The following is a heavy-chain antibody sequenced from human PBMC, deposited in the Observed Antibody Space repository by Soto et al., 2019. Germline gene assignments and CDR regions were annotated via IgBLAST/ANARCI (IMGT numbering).Heavy chain of an antibody. CDR1: GATFANYW. D-gene: IGHD3-10*01. Sequence: EVQLVESGGGLVQPGGSLRLSCAASGATFANYWMHWVRQAPGKGLVWVARITNDGNDITYADSVKGRFTASRDKAKNMVFLQMNSLRVAGTGVYYFARGVPRTWFESWGQGTVVTASS. V-gene: IGHV3-74*01. CDR2: ITNDGNDI. CDR3: ARGVPRTWFES. J-gene: IGHJ5*01.